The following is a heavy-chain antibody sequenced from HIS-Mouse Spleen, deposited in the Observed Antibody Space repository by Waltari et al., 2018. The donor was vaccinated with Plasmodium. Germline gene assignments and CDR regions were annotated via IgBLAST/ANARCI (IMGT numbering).Heavy chain of an antibody. V-gene: IGHV4-38-2*02. Sequence: QVQLQESGPGLVKPSETLSLTCTVSGYSISSGYYWGWIRQPPGKGLEWIGSIYHSGCTDYNPSFKMRVTISVDTSKNQFSLKLSSVTAADTAVYYCARVGNWGSNAFDIWGQGTMVTVSS. CDR1: GYSISSGYY. CDR2: IYHSGCT. D-gene: IGHD7-27*01. J-gene: IGHJ3*02. CDR3: ARVGNWGSNAFDI.